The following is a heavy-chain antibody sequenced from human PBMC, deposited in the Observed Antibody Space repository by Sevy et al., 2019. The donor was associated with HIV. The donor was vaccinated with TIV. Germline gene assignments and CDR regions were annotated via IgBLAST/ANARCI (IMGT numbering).Heavy chain of an antibody. CDR2: IGNSGDST. D-gene: IGHD1-26*01. CDR3: AKDTTRLIVGPAPDFFDI. J-gene: IGHJ3*02. V-gene: IGHV3-23*01. Sequence: GESLKISCAASGFAFNNYAMTWVRQAPGKGLEWVSSIGNSGDSTYYAGSVKGRFTISRDNSKNTLYLQMNSLRTEDTAIYYCAKDTTRLIVGPAPDFFDIWGQGTMVTVSS. CDR1: GFAFNNYA.